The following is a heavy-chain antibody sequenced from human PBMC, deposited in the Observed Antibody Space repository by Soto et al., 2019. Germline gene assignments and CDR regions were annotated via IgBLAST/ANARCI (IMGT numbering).Heavy chain of an antibody. CDR2: IIPIFGTA. D-gene: IGHD2-21*02. V-gene: IGHV1-69*12. Sequence: QVQLVQSGAEVKKPGSSVKVSCKASGGTFSSYAISWVRQAPGQGLEWMGGIIPIFGTANYAQKFQGRVTITADESTSTAYMELSSLRSEDTAVYCCARAPHVVVGTLDYYGIDVWGQGTTVTVSS. CDR1: GGTFSSYA. J-gene: IGHJ6*02. CDR3: ARAPHVVVGTLDYYGIDV.